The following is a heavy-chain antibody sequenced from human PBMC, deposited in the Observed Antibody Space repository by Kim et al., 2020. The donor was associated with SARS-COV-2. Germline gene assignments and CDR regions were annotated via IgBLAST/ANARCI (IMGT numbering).Heavy chain of an antibody. CDR2: ITTTGDTI. J-gene: IGHJ6*02. CDR3: ARETYYPSGIHSLWAMDV. V-gene: IGHV3-48*02. CDR1: GFIFSSHS. D-gene: IGHD3-10*01. Sequence: GGSLRLSCAASGFIFSSHSMNWVRQAPGKGLEWVSYITTTGDTIYYGDSVKGRFTISRDNAKNSLYLQMSSLRDEDTAIYYCARETYYPSGIHSLWAMDVWGQGTAVTVSS.